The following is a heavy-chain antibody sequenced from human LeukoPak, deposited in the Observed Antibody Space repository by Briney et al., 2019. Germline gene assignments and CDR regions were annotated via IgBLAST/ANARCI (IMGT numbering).Heavy chain of an antibody. CDR3: AKDGSWSCTD. D-gene: IGHD2-8*02. J-gene: IGHJ4*02. V-gene: IGHV3-21*01. CDR2: ISSTSTYI. CDR1: GFAFNTYS. Sequence: GGSLRLSCAASGFAFNTYSMNWVRQAPGKGLEWVSLISSTSTYIYYADSVKGRFTISRDNAKNSLFLQMNSLRVDDTAVYYCAKDGSWSCTDWGQGTLVTVSS.